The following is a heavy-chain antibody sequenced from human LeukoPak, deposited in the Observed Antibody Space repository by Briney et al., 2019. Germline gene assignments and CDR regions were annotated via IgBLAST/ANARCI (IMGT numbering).Heavy chain of an antibody. Sequence: PGGSLRLSCAASGFTFSTHLMSWVRQAPGKGLEWVANIKPDGSEKYYVDSVKGRFTISRDNAKNSLYLQMNSLRAEDTAVYYCARIPAVIDYFDYWGQGALVTVS. V-gene: IGHV3-7*03. CDR2: IKPDGSEK. CDR1: GFTFSTHL. D-gene: IGHD2-2*01. J-gene: IGHJ4*02. CDR3: ARIPAVIDYFDY.